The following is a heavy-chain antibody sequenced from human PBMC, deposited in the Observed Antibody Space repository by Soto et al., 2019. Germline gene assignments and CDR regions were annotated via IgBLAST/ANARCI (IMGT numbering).Heavy chain of an antibody. CDR3: ARVSWQPGDY. J-gene: IGHJ4*02. CDR1: GYSFTSYY. CDR2: IKPSGGST. Sequence: ASVKVSCKASGYSFTSYYLHWVRQAPGQGLEWMGIIKPSGGSTTYAQKFQGRVTMTRDTYTSTVYMELSSLRSEDTAGYYGARVSWQPGDYWGQGTLVTV. D-gene: IGHD6-13*01. V-gene: IGHV1-46*01.